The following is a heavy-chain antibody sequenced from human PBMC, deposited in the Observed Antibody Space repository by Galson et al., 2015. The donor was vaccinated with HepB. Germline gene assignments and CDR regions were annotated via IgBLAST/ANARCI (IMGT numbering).Heavy chain of an antibody. Sequence: SLRLSCAASGFTFNNYAMNWVRQAPGKGLEWVSTISGSGDSTHYTDSVKGRFTISRDNSKNTLYLHLNSLRAEDTAVYYCAKVPNYYDSSGYPYYFDSWGQGTLVTVSS. D-gene: IGHD3-22*01. V-gene: IGHV3-23*01. CDR2: ISGSGDST. CDR1: GFTFNNYA. CDR3: AKVPNYYDSSGYPYYFDS. J-gene: IGHJ4*02.